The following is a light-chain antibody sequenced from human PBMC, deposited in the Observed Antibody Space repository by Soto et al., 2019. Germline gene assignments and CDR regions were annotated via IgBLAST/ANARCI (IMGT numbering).Light chain of an antibody. V-gene: IGKV1-9*01. CDR3: QQLHDFPST. J-gene: IGKJ4*01. Sequence: IQLTQSPSSLSASVGDRVTITCRASQDINSYLAWYQQKPGKAPNLLIYAGTSLQSGVPSRFSGSESGTEFTITISSLQPENFATYYCQQLHDFPSTFGGGTKVDI. CDR1: QDINSY. CDR2: AGT.